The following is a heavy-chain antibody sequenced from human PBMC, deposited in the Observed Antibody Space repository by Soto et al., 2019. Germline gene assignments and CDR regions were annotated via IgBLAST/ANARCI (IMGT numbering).Heavy chain of an antibody. V-gene: IGHV1-18*01. Sequence: QVQLVQSGAEVKKPGASVKVSCKASGYTFTNFGISWVRQAPGQGLEWMGGISIYNGNTNNAQNFQGRVTMTTDTSTNTAYXELTXLXXXXXXXXXXXXXXXXXXXXXXXXAMDVWGQGTTVTV. CDR2: ISIYNGNT. CDR1: GYTFTNFG. J-gene: IGHJ6*02. CDR3: XXXXXXXXXXXXXXAMDV.